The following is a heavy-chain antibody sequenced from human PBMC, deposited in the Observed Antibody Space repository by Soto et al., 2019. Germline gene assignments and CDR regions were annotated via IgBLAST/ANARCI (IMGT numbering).Heavy chain of an antibody. V-gene: IGHV3-48*02. CDR2: ISSSSSTI. CDR3: AFYDGHLTNAVDI. CDR1: GFTFSSYS. Sequence: EVELVESGGGLVQPGGSLRLSCEASGFTFSSYSMNWVRQAPGKGLEWVSSISSSSSTIYYADSVKGRFTISRDNAKNALFLQMNSLRDEDTAVYYGAFYDGHLTNAVDIWGQGTMVTVSS. D-gene: IGHD3-22*01. J-gene: IGHJ3*02.